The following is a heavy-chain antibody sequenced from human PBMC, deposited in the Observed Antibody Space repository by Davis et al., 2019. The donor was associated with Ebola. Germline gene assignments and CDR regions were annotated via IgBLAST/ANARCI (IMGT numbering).Heavy chain of an antibody. D-gene: IGHD4-17*01. CDR2: INAGDANT. Sequence: AASVKVSCKASGYTFESYAVHWVRQAPGQRLEWMGWINAGDANTKYSQNFKGRVTITRDTSASTAYMELSSLRSEDTAVYYCARDRYGDHDYWGQGTLVTVSS. CDR1: GYTFESYA. J-gene: IGHJ4*02. V-gene: IGHV1-3*01. CDR3: ARDRYGDHDY.